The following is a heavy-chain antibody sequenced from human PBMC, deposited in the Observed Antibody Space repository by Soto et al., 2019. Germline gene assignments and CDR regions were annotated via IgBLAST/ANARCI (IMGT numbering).Heavy chain of an antibody. V-gene: IGHV1-18*04. J-gene: IGHJ6*03. Sequence: QVHLVQSGAEVKKPGASVKVSCKVAGYIFTSYGISWVRQAHGQGLEWMGWINGNGDQTKYAQKFQGRVTMTTDTSTTTVWMEVGSMRSDATAVYYCGGSDDNSSFDSYYYHMDVWGEGAEVTVSS. D-gene: IGHD3-16*01. CDR3: GGSDDNSSFDSYYYHMDV. CDR2: INGNGDQT. CDR1: GYIFTSYG.